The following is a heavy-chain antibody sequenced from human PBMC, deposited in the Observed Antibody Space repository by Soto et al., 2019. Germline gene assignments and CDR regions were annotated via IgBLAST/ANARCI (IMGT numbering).Heavy chain of an antibody. J-gene: IGHJ3*02. CDR3: ARKPMTGSQSGAVDI. CDR2: IKSDSSSL. V-gene: IGHV3-21*06. D-gene: IGHD3-9*01. Sequence: VQLVESGGGLVEPGGSLRLSCAASGFTFSTYLMNWVRQAPGKGLEWVSSIKSDSSSLYYADSVKGRFTISRDNAKNSLHLQMNSLRVEDTAMYFCARKPMTGSQSGAVDIWGQGTMVTVSS. CDR1: GFTFSTYL.